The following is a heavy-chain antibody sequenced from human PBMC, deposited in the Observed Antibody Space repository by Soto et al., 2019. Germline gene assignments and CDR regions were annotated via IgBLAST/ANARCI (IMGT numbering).Heavy chain of an antibody. V-gene: IGHV3-23*01. D-gene: IGHD6-6*01. J-gene: IGHJ4*02. Sequence: SGGSLRLSCAASGFTFPSYAMSWVRQAPGKGLEWVASITYSGSSTFYADSVKGRCTISRDNSKNTLYLQMNSLSADDAAVYYCAKGIHGSSFLSQYWGQGTRVTVSS. CDR2: ITYSGSST. CDR1: GFTFPSYA. CDR3: AKGIHGSSFLSQY.